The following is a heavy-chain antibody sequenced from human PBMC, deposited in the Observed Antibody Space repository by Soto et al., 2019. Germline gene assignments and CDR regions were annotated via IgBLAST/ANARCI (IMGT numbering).Heavy chain of an antibody. CDR1: SISVISTQW. D-gene: IGHD2-8*02. J-gene: IGHJ4*02. V-gene: IGHV4-4*02. CDR3: ARDKITGLFDY. Sequence: SETLSLTCALHSISVISTQWWTEVRQAPGKGLEWLGEIYHIGSTRYNPSLKSRVTISVDTSKNQFSLKLTSVTAADTAVYYCARDKITGLFDYWGQGTLVT. CDR2: IYHIGST.